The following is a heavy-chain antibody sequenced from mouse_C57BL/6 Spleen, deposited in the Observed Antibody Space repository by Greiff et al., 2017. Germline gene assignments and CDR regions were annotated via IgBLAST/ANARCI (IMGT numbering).Heavy chain of an antibody. CDR1: GYTFTSYG. CDR2: IYPRSGNT. J-gene: IGHJ2*01. D-gene: IGHD1-1*01. Sequence: VKLMESGAELARPGASVKLSCKASGYTFTSYGISWVKQRTGQGLEWIGEIYPRSGNTYYNEKFKGKATLTADKSSSTAYMELRSLTSEDSAVYFCARWGSPLFDYWGQGTTLTVSS. CDR3: ARWGSPLFDY. V-gene: IGHV1-81*01.